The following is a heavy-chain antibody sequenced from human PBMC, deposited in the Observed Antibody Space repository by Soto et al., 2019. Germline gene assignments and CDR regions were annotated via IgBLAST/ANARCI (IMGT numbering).Heavy chain of an antibody. Sequence: QVQLQESGPGLVKPSETLSLTCTVSGGSVSSGSYHWGWIRQPLGKGLEWIGYIYHSGSTNYNPSLNSRDTISVDTSKNQFSLSPASVTAADTAVYYYARLSAAWFDTWGQGTLVTVAS. D-gene: IGHD6-19*01. CDR2: IYHSGST. CDR3: ARLSAAWFDT. V-gene: IGHV4-61*01. J-gene: IGHJ5*02. CDR1: GGSVSSGSYH.